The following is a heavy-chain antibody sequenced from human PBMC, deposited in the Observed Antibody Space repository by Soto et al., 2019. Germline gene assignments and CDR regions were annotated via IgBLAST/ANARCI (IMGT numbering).Heavy chain of an antibody. D-gene: IGHD4-4*01. J-gene: IGHJ5*02. Sequence: PGGSLRLSCAASGFTFSSYAMSWVRQAPGKGLEWVSAISGSGGSTYYADSVKGRFTISRDNSKNTLYLQMNSLRAEDTAVYYCAKDQDSNYDPNWFDPWGQGTLVTVSS. CDR1: GFTFSSYA. CDR3: AKDQDSNYDPNWFDP. CDR2: ISGSGGST. V-gene: IGHV3-23*01.